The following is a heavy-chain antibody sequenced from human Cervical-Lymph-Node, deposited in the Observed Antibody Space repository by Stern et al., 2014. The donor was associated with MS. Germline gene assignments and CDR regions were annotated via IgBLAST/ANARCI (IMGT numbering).Heavy chain of an antibody. V-gene: IGHV1-18*01. CDR2: ITAHNGNT. CDR3: ARVTGVGAFDV. J-gene: IGHJ3*01. Sequence: VQLVESGPEVQKPGASVKVSCKSSGYNFNNYGITWVRQAPGQGLEWMGRITAHNGNTNYVQKVQGRVTMTTNTSANTAYMELRSLRSDDTAVYYCARVTGVGAFDVWGQGTMITVSS. D-gene: IGHD7-27*01. CDR1: GYNFNNYG.